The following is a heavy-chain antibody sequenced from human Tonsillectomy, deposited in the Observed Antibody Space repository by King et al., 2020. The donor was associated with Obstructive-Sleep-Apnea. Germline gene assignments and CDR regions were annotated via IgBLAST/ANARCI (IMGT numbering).Heavy chain of an antibody. CDR2: INRDGSTT. D-gene: IGHD3-22*01. CDR3: ARAMRGSFDY. V-gene: IGHV3-74*01. J-gene: IGHJ4*02. Sequence: EVQLVESGGGLVQPGGSLRLSCAASGFTLSSYWMHWVRQAPGKGLVWVSRINRDGSTTNYADSVKGRFTISRDNAKNTLYLQMNSLRAEDTAVYYCARAMRGSFDYWGRGTLVTVPS. CDR1: GFTLSSYW.